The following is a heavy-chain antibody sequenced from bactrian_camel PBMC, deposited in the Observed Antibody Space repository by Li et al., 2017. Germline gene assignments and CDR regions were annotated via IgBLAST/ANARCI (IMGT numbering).Heavy chain of an antibody. Sequence: HVQLVESGGGSVQVGGSLRLSCVASVDTIGRYCMGWVRQAPGKGLEWVSAINNGGGTTYYGDSLKGRFTISRDNAKNTVYLQMNSLKSEDTALYYCASGGTAARLRYWGQGTQVTVS. CDR3: ASGGTAARLRY. CDR1: VDTIGRYC. CDR2: INNGGGTT. J-gene: IGHJ4*01. V-gene: IGHV3S1*01. D-gene: IGHD3*01.